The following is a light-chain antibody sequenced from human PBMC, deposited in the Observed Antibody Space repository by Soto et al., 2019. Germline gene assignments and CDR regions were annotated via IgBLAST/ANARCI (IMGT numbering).Light chain of an antibody. CDR3: SSYTSSSAYV. V-gene: IGLV2-14*01. J-gene: IGLJ1*01. CDR1: RSDVGGYNY. Sequence: QSALTQPASVSGSPGQSITISCTGTRSDVGGYNYVSWYQQHPGKAPKLMIYDVSNRPSGVSNRFSGSKSGNTASLTISGLQAEDEAEYYCSSYTSSSAYVFGTGTKLTVL. CDR2: DVS.